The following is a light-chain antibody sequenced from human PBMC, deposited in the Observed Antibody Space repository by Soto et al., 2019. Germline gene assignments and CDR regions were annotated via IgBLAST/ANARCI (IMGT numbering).Light chain of an antibody. CDR3: QQYYSTPLP. J-gene: IGKJ4*01. CDR2: WAS. V-gene: IGKV4-1*01. CDR1: QSVFSSSYNKNY. Sequence: DIVMTQSPDSLAVSLGERATINCKSSQSVFSSSYNKNYFSWYQQKPGQPPKLRIYWASTRESGVPDRFSGSGSGTDFALTISSLRAEDVAIYYCQQYYSTPLPFGGGTKVEI.